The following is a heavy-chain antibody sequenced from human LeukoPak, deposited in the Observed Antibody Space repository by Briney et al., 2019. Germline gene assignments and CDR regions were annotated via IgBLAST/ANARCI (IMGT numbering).Heavy chain of an antibody. CDR1: GFTFSSYE. Sequence: GGSLRLSCAASGFTFSSYEMNWVRQAPGKGLEWVSYISSSGSTIYYADSVKGRFTISRDNAKNSLYLQMNSLRAEDTAVYYCARDAHSSGWSHGAFDIWGQGTMVTVSS. CDR2: ISSSGSTI. D-gene: IGHD6-19*01. J-gene: IGHJ3*02. V-gene: IGHV3-48*03. CDR3: ARDAHSSGWSHGAFDI.